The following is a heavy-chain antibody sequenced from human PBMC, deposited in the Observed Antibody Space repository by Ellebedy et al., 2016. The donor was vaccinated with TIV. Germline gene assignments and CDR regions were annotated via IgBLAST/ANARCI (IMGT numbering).Heavy chain of an antibody. CDR3: ARGAHRTGTTSIDY. D-gene: IGHD1-7*01. V-gene: IGHV3-21*05. J-gene: IGHJ4*02. CDR1: GFTFSSYA. CDR2: ISHGGDNT. Sequence: PGGSLRLSCAASGFTFSSYAMHWVRQAPGKGLEWVSYISHGGDNTYYADSVKGRLTISRDNAKNSLYLQMNSVGTEDTAVYYCARGAHRTGTTSIDYWGQGTLVTVSS.